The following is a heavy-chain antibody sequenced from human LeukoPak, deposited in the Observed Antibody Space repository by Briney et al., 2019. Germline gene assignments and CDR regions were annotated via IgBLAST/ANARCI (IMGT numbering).Heavy chain of an antibody. Sequence: GGSLRVSCAASEFTVSGNYMSWVRQAPGKGMECVPAISGDSRYIYYADSVRGRFTISRDSAENSLYLQMNCLRVEETAVYYCARAPTVLVGYCSSSSCQADYWGQGTLVTVSS. J-gene: IGHJ4*02. CDR1: EFTVSGNY. V-gene: IGHV3-21*01. D-gene: IGHD2-2*01. CDR3: ARAPTVLVGYCSSSSCQADY. CDR2: ISGDSRYI.